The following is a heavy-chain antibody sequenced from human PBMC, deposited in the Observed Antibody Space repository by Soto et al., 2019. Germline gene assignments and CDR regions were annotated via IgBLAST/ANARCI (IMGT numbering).Heavy chain of an antibody. V-gene: IGHV4-4*07. Sequence: SETLSLTCSVSGADINTYSWTWIRQPAGKGLEWIGRIYTSASINYNPSLKSRVTISVDTSKNQFSLKLSSVTAADTAVYYCARLRATWYYGMDVWGQGTTVTVS. CDR2: IYTSASI. J-gene: IGHJ6*02. D-gene: IGHD5-12*01. CDR1: GADINTYS. CDR3: ARLRATWYYGMDV.